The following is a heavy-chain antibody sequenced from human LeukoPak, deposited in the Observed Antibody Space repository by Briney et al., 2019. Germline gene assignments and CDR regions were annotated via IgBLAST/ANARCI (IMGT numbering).Heavy chain of an antibody. V-gene: IGHV3-53*01. CDR2: IYRGGNT. Sequence: PGGSLRLSCAASGFTVSSKYMTWVRQGPGKGLEWVSVIYRGGNTYYADSVKGRFSISRDISKNTVNLQMNSLRAEDTALYYCATFSYAGNAGGSAGSWGQGTLVTVSS. CDR3: ATFSYAGNAGGSAGS. CDR1: GFTVSSKY. J-gene: IGHJ5*02. D-gene: IGHD4-23*01.